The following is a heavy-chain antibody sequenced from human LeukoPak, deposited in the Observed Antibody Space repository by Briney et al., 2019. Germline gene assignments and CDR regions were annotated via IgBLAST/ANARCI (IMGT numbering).Heavy chain of an antibody. Sequence: SETLSLTCTVSRGSISSYYWSWVRQPPGKGLEGIGYIYYSGSTNYNPSLKSRVTISVDTSKNQFSLKLRSVTAADTAVYYCARGRVPDYWGQGTLVTVSS. CDR3: ARGRVPDY. V-gene: IGHV4-59*01. D-gene: IGHD3-3*01. CDR1: RGSISSYY. J-gene: IGHJ4*02. CDR2: IYYSGST.